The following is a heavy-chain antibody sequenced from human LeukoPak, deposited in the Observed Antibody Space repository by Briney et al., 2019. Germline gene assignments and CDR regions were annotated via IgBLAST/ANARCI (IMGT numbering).Heavy chain of an antibody. CDR2: ISYDGSSK. CDR1: GFTFSSYA. Sequence: GGSLRLSCAASGFTFSSYAMHWVRQAPGKGLEWVAVISYDGSSKYYADSVKGRFTISRDNSKNTLYLQMNSLRAEDTAVYYCARPTAMVTAYFDYWGQGTLVTVSS. J-gene: IGHJ4*02. V-gene: IGHV3-30-3*01. CDR3: ARPTAMVTAYFDY. D-gene: IGHD5-18*01.